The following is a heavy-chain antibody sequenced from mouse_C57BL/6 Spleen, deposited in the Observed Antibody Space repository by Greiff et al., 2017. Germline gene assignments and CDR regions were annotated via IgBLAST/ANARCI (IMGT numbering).Heavy chain of an antibody. CDR2: IDPSDSYN. CDR1: GYTFTSYW. Sequence: QVQLQQPGAELVMPGASVKLSCKASGYTFTSYWMHWVKQRPGQGLEWIGEIDPSDSYNNYNQKFKGKATLTVDKSSSTAYMQLRSLTSEDTAVYYCARRGSTNYNWYFDVWGTGTTVTVSS. V-gene: IGHV1-69*01. CDR3: ARRGSTNYNWYFDV. J-gene: IGHJ1*03. D-gene: IGHD1-1*01.